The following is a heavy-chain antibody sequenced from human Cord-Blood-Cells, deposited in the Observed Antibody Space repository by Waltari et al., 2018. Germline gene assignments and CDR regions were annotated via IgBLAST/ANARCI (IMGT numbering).Heavy chain of an antibody. CDR1: GGSISSGGYS. D-gene: IGHD6-6*01. Sequence: PSQTLSLTCAVSGGSISSGGYSWSWIRQPPGKGLEWIGYIYHSGSTYYNPSLKSRVTISVDRSKNQFSLKLSSVTAADTAVYYCARVLAARPFAFDIWVQGTMVTVSS. CDR3: ARVLAARPFAFDI. CDR2: IYHSGST. V-gene: IGHV4-30-2*01. J-gene: IGHJ3*02.